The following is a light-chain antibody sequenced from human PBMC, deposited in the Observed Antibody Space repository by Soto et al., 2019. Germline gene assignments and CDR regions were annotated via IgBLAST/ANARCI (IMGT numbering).Light chain of an antibody. CDR2: GAS. CDR1: QSVSSSY. J-gene: IGKJ2*01. Sequence: EIVLTQSPGTLSLSPGERATLSCRASQSVSSSYLAWYQQKPGQAPRLLIYGASSRATGIPDRFSGSGSGTDFTLTISSLEPEDLAGYYCKHYGSSPVTLGRGTKLEIK. V-gene: IGKV3-20*01. CDR3: KHYGSSPVT.